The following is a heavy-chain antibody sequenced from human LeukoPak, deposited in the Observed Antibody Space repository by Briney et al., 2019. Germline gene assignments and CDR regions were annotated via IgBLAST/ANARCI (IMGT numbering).Heavy chain of an antibody. J-gene: IGHJ5*02. CDR3: ARGLRFGDLILFSWFDP. CDR2: ISAYNGNT. CDR1: GYTFTSYG. D-gene: IGHD3-10*01. V-gene: IGHV1-18*01. Sequence: ASVKVSCKASGYTFTSYGISWVRQAPGQGLEWMGWISAYNGNTNYAQKLQGRVTMTTDTSTSTAYMELRSLRSDDTAVYYCARGLRFGDLILFSWFDPWGQGTLVTVSS.